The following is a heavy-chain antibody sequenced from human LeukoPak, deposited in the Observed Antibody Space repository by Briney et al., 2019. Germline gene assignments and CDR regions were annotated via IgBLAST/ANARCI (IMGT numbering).Heavy chain of an antibody. J-gene: IGHJ4*02. Sequence: SETLSLTCTVSGGSISSYYWSWIRQPPGKGLEWIGYIYNSESTNYNPSLKSRVTISGDTSRNQVSLKLGSVTAADTAVYYCAKIRERTGTTFDSWGQGTLVTVSS. CDR3: AKIRERTGTTFDS. CDR2: IYNSEST. D-gene: IGHD1-1*01. CDR1: GGSISSYY. V-gene: IGHV4-59*08.